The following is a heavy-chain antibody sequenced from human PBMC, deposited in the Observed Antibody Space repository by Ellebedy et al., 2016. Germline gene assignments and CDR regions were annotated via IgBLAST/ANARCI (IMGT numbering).Heavy chain of an antibody. CDR3: AREILH. V-gene: IGHV3-30-3*01. CDR2: ISYDGSNK. Sequence: GESLKISXAASGFTFSSYAMRWVRQAPGKGLEWVAVISYDGSNKYYADSVKGRFTISRDNSKYTLYLQMNSLRAEDTAVYYCAREILHWGQGTLVTVSS. D-gene: IGHD1-26*01. J-gene: IGHJ4*02. CDR1: GFTFSSYA.